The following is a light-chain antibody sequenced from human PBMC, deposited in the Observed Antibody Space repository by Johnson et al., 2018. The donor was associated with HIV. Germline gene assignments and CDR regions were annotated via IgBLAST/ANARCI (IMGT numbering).Light chain of an antibody. CDR2: DNN. J-gene: IGLJ1*01. V-gene: IGLV1-51*01. Sequence: QSVLTQPPSVSAAPGQKVTISCSGASSNIDNDYVSWYQQIPGTAPKLIIYDNNKLPSGIPDRFSGSKSGSSATLAITGLQTGDEGDYYCGSWDTSLSASLVGTGTKVSV. CDR1: SSNIDNDY. CDR3: GSWDTSLSASL.